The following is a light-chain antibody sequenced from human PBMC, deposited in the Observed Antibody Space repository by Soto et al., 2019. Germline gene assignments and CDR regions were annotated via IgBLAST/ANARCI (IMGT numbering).Light chain of an antibody. CDR2: GAS. J-gene: IGKJ1*01. CDR3: QQYNNWPPWT. CDR1: QSVSSSY. V-gene: IGKV3-15*01. Sequence: EIVLKQSPGTLSLSQGERATLSCRASQSVSSSYLAWYQQKPGQAPRLLIYGASTRATGIPARFSGSGSGTEFTLTISSLQSEDFAVYYCQQYNNWPPWTFGQGTKVDVK.